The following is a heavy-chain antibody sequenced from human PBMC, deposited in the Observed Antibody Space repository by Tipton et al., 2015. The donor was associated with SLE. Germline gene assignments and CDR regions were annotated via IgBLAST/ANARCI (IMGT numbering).Heavy chain of an antibody. Sequence: LRLSCTVSGGSISSHYWSWIRQPPGKGLEWIGYIYYSGSISYNPSLKSRVTISVDTSKNQFSLKLSSVTAADTAVYYCATQIKDYGGNSGWYFDLWGRGTLVTVSS. CDR3: ATQIKDYGGNSGWYFDL. V-gene: IGHV4-59*11. D-gene: IGHD4-23*01. J-gene: IGHJ2*01. CDR2: IYYSGSI. CDR1: GGSISSHY.